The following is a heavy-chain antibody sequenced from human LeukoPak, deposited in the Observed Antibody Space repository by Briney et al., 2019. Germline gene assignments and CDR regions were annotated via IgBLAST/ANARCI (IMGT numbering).Heavy chain of an antibody. CDR1: GGSIRSSSYC. D-gene: IGHD1-26*01. V-gene: IGHV4-39*07. CDR2: IYYTGNT. Sequence: SETLSLTCTLSGGSIRSSSYCWGCVRQPPAKGLEWIGSIYYTGNTYYNPSLKSRVTISVDTSKNQFSLRLRSVTAADTAVYYCARTTGSFYFYYYMDVWGKGTTVTVSS. J-gene: IGHJ6*03. CDR3: ARTTGSFYFYYYMDV.